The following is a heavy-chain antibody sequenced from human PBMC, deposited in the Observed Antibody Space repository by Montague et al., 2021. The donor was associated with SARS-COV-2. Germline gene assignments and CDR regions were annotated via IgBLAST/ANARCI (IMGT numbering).Heavy chain of an antibody. Sequence: SLRLSCAASGSIFSDYNMTWIRQTPGKGLEWISYINGARSRTNYADSVKGRFTISRDNAKNSLFLQMNSLRVEDTAVYYCARGISLFDPWGQGTLVTVSS. CDR1: GSIFSDYN. CDR2: INGARSRT. J-gene: IGHJ5*02. CDR3: ARGISLFDP. V-gene: IGHV3-11*05.